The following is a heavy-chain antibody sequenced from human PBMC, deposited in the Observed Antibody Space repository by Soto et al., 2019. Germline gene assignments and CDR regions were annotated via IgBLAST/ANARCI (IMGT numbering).Heavy chain of an antibody. D-gene: IGHD1-26*01. Sequence: GGSLRLSCAASGFTVSGNYMSWVRQSPGKGLEWVSVIYSGESKLYADSVKGRFTISRDNFKNTLYLQMNSLRSEDTAVYYCARALMRAQAGAFDIWGQGTRVTVSS. CDR2: IYSGESK. CDR3: ARALMRAQAGAFDI. V-gene: IGHV3-53*05. CDR1: GFTVSGNY. J-gene: IGHJ3*02.